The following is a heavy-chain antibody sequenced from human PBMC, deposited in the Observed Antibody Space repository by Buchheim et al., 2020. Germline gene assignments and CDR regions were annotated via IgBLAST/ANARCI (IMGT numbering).Heavy chain of an antibody. D-gene: IGHD1-14*01. CDR1: GFTFSNYW. J-gene: IGHJ4*02. Sequence: EVQLVEFGGGLVQPGGSLRLSCAASGFTFSNYWLTWIRQAPGEGLKWVANINPDGSDKYYVDSVKGRFTISRDNVENSMHLQMNSLGAEDSAVYYCVSWPSTGVTPRTNYWGQGTL. V-gene: IGHV3-7*01. CDR3: VSWPSTGVTPRTNY. CDR2: INPDGSDK.